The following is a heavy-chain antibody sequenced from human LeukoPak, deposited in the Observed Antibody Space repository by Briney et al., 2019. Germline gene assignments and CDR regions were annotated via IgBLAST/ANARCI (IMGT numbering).Heavy chain of an antibody. CDR3: ATLKVGAEEIVFDY. CDR2: FDPEDGET. Sequence: ASVEVSCKVSGYTLTELSMHWVRQAPGKGLEWMGGFDPEDGETIYAQKFQGRVTMTEDTSTDTAYMELSSLRSEDTAVYYCATLKVGAEEIVFDYWGQGTLVTVSS. J-gene: IGHJ4*02. V-gene: IGHV1-24*01. D-gene: IGHD1-26*01. CDR1: GYTLTELS.